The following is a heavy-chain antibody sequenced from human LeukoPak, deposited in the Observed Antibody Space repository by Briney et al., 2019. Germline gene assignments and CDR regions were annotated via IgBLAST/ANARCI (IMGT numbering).Heavy chain of an antibody. J-gene: IGHJ4*02. CDR3: ANLDYGDYGVDY. CDR1: GFTFSTYG. CDR2: IRFDGTNK. V-gene: IGHV3-30*02. D-gene: IGHD4-17*01. Sequence: GGSLRLSCAASGFTFSTYGMHWVRQAPGQGLEWVAFIRFDGTNKYYADSVRGRFTISRDNSKNTLYLQLNSLRAEDTAVYYCANLDYGDYGVDYWGQGTLVTVSS.